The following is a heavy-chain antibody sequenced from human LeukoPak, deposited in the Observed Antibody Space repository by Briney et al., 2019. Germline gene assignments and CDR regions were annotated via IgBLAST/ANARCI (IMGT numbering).Heavy chain of an antibody. D-gene: IGHD5-18*01. CDR1: GGSFSGYY. CDR2: INHSGST. CDR3: ARRSMGSNFGYREGGFDS. V-gene: IGHV4-34*01. Sequence: SETLSLTCAVYGGSFSGYYWSWIRQPPGKGLEWIGEINHSGSTNYNPSLKSRVTISVDTSKNQFSLKLTSVTAADTAVYYCARRSMGSNFGYREGGFDSWGQGTLVTVSS. J-gene: IGHJ4*02.